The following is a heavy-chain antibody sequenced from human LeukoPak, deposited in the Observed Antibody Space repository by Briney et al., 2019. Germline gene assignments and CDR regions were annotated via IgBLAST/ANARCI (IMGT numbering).Heavy chain of an antibody. CDR3: ARGMTASAFDY. D-gene: IGHD5-18*01. Sequence: GGSLRLSCAASGFTFSNYAMSWVRQAPGKGLEWVSGTISGGSTYYADSVKGRFTISKDNSKNTLDLQMNSLRAEDTALYYCARGMTASAFDYWGQGTPVTVSS. CDR1: GFTFSNYA. J-gene: IGHJ4*02. V-gene: IGHV3-23*01. CDR2: TISGGST.